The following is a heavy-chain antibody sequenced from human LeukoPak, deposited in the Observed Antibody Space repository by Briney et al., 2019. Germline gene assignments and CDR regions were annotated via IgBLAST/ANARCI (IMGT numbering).Heavy chain of an antibody. CDR2: IIPIFGTA. Sequence: ASVKVSCKASGGTFSSYAISWVRQAPGQGLEWMGGIIPIFGTANYAQKFQGRVTITVDESTSTAYMELSSLRSEDTAVYYCARQVVVVVAAPQNWFDPWGQGTLVTVSS. J-gene: IGHJ5*02. D-gene: IGHD2-15*01. V-gene: IGHV1-69*13. CDR3: ARQVVVVVAAPQNWFDP. CDR1: GGTFSSYA.